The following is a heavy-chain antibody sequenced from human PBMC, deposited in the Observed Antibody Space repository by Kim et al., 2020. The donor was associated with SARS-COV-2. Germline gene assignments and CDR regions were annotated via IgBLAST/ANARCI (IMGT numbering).Heavy chain of an antibody. D-gene: IGHD3-10*01. J-gene: IGHJ4*02. CDR2: INHSGST. CDR1: GGSFSGYY. V-gene: IGHV4-34*01. Sequence: SETLSLTCAVYGGSFSGYYWSWIRQPPGKGLEWIGEINHSGSTNYNPSLKSRVTISVDTSKNQFSLKLSSVTAADTAVYYCARSRGRHYYGSGSSSEFDYWGQGTLVTVSS. CDR3: ARSRGRHYYGSGSSSEFDY.